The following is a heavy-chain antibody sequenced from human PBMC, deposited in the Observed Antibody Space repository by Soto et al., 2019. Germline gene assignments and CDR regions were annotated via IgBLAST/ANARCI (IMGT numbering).Heavy chain of an antibody. D-gene: IGHD3-3*01. Sequence: EVQLVESGGGLVQPVRSLRLSCAASGFTFDDYAMHWVRQAPGKGLEWGSGISWNSGSIGYADSVKGRFTISRDNAKESLYLPMKGLRGEETALYSFAYGGSGAIFGVPRGWFDPWGQGTLVTVSS. CDR1: GFTFDDYA. CDR3: AYGGSGAIFGVPRGWFDP. CDR2: ISWNSGSI. J-gene: IGHJ5*02. V-gene: IGHV3-9*01.